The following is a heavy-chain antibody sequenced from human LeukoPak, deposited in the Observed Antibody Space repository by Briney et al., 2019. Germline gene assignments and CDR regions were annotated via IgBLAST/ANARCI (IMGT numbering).Heavy chain of an antibody. V-gene: IGHV1-8*01. Sequence: EASVKVSCKASGYSFTSYDINWVRQATGQGLEWMGWMNPNSGNTGYAQKFQGRVTMTRDTSISTAYMELSRLRSDDTAVYYCARVIVGATTPYFDYLGQGTLVTVSS. J-gene: IGHJ4*02. CDR1: GYSFTSYD. D-gene: IGHD1-26*01. CDR2: MNPNSGNT. CDR3: ARVIVGATTPYFDY.